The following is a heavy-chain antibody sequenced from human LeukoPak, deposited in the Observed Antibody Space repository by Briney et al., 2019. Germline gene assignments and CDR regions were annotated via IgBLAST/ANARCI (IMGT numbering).Heavy chain of an antibody. V-gene: IGHV3-21*04. CDR2: ISSSSTYM. CDR1: GFIFSSFD. Sequence: GGSLRLSCAASGFIFSSFDMNWVRQAPGKGLEWVSSISSSSTYMYYAGSVKGRFIISRDSSKNTVYLQMSSLRAEDTAVYYCARDDNWNDGRGLDDWGQGTLVTVSS. J-gene: IGHJ4*02. CDR3: ARDDNWNDGRGLDD. D-gene: IGHD1-1*01.